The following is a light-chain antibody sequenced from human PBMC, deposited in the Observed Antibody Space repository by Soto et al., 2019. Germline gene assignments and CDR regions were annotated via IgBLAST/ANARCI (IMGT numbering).Light chain of an antibody. J-gene: IGKJ4*01. Sequence: IRMTQSPSSLSASTGDRVTITCRASQGISSYLAWYQQKPGKAPKLLIYAASSVQSGVPSRFSGSGSGTDFTLTIRSLQPEDFATYCCQQANSFPLTFGGGTKVDIK. CDR3: QQANSFPLT. V-gene: IGKV1D-12*01. CDR2: AAS. CDR1: QGISSY.